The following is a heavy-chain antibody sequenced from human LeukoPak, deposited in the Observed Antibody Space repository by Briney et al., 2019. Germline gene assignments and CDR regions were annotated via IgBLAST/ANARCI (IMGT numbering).Heavy chain of an antibody. CDR2: IRSTANGYAT. CDR1: GFTFSGSA. CDR3: ARDYKTTVTTHDHYYMDV. D-gene: IGHD4-17*01. J-gene: IGHJ6*03. V-gene: IGHV3-73*01. Sequence: GGSLRLSCAASGFTFSGSALHWVRQASGKGLEWVGRIRSTANGYATAYAASVKGRFTISRDDSKNTAYLQMDSLKTEDTAVYYCARDYKTTVTTHDHYYMDVWGKGTTVTVS.